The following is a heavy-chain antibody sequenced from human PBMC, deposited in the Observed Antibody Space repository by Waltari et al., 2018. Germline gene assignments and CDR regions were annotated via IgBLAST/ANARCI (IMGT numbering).Heavy chain of an antibody. CDR2: ISGTGSST. V-gene: IGHV3-23*01. CDR3: ARRTS. J-gene: IGHJ4*02. CDR1: GFGFRNYA. Sequence: DVQMLESGGGLVQPGGSLRLSCEASGFGFRNYAMFWVRQTPGKGLEWVSGISGTGSSTYNADSVRGRFTISRDNSKSTLFLQINGLRTDDTAVYYCARRTSWGRGTLVTVSS.